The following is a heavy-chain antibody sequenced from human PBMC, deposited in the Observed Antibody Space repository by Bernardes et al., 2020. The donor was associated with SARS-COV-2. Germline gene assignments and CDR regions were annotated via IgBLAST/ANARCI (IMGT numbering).Heavy chain of an antibody. D-gene: IGHD3-16*01. CDR1: GFTFSSYT. Sequence: GGSLRLSCTASGFTFSSYTMSWVRQAPGKSLECVSYITGSSATTYYADSVKGRFTISRDNAENSLYLQMNSLRDEDTAVYYCARRGNYDYLWGSPFDYWGQGTLVTVSS. CDR3: ARRGNYDYLWGSPFDY. J-gene: IGHJ4*02. V-gene: IGHV3-48*02. CDR2: ITGSSATT.